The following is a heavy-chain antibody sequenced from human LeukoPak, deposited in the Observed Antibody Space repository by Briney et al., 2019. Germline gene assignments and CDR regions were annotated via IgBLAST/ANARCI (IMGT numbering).Heavy chain of an antibody. V-gene: IGHV3-30-3*01. J-gene: IGHJ3*02. Sequence: PGRSLRLSCAASGFTFSSYAMHWVRQAPGKGLEWVAVISYDGSNKYYADSVKGRFTISRDDSKNTLYLQMNSLKTEDTAVYYCTTDAAYYDFWSGYQGPSDAFDIWGQGTMVTVSS. CDR3: TTDAAYYDFWSGYQGPSDAFDI. CDR2: ISYDGSNK. CDR1: GFTFSSYA. D-gene: IGHD3-3*01.